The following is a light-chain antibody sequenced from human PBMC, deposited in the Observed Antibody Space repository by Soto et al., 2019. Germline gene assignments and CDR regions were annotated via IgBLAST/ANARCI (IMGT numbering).Light chain of an antibody. V-gene: IGKV3-15*01. CDR3: QQYNNWPWYT. CDR2: GAS. CDR1: QSVSSN. J-gene: IGKJ2*01. Sequence: EIVMTQSPATLSVSPGERATLSCRASQSVSSNLAWYQQKPGQAPRLLIYGASTRATGIPARFSGSGSGTEFTLTISSLQFEDFAVYSCQQYNNWPWYTFGQGTKLEIK.